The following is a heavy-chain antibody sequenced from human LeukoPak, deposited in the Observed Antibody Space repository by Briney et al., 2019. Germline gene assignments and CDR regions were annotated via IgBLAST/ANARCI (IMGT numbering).Heavy chain of an antibody. Sequence: GGALRLSCAASGFTFDDYARHWVRQAPGEGLGWVSGISWNSGSIGYAYSVKGRFTISRNNAKNTLYLQMNSLRAEDTALYYCAKDISYSYGYSFVYWGQGNLATVSS. CDR3: AKDISYSYGYSFVY. V-gene: IGHV3-9*01. D-gene: IGHD5-18*01. CDR2: ISWNSGSI. CDR1: GFTFDDYA. J-gene: IGHJ4*02.